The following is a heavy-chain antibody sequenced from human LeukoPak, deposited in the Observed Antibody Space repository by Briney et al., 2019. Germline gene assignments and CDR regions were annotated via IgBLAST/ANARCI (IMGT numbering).Heavy chain of an antibody. CDR2: IWYDGSNK. CDR3: ARGRITIFGVVTDYYYYGMDV. V-gene: IGHV3-33*01. CDR1: GFTFSSYG. J-gene: IGHJ6*02. D-gene: IGHD3-3*01. Sequence: RRSLRLSCAASGFTFSSYGMHWVRQAPGKGLEWVAVIWYDGSNKYYTDSVKGRFTISRDNAKNSLYLQMNSLRAEDTAVYYCARGRITIFGVVTDYYYYGMDVWGQGTTVTVSS.